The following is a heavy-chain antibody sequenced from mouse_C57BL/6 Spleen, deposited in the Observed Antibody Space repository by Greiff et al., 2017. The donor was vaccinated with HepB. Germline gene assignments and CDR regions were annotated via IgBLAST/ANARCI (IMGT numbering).Heavy chain of an antibody. V-gene: IGHV5-9-1*02. Sequence: DVKLVESGAGLVKPGGSLKLSCAASGFTFSSYAMSWVRQTPEKRLEWVAYISSGGDYIYYADTVKGRFTISRDNARNTLYLQLSSLKSEDTAMYYCTRGDCGGAMDYWGQGTSVTVSS. J-gene: IGHJ4*01. CDR1: GFTFSSYA. CDR2: ISSGGDYI. CDR3: TRGDCGGAMDY.